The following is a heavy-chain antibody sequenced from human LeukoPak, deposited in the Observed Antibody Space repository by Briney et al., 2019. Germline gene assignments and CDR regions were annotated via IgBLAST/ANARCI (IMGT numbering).Heavy chain of an antibody. CDR3: ARGSYYDY. CDR1: GGSVSSGSYY. D-gene: IGHD1-26*01. Sequence: SETLSLTRTVSGGSVSSGSYYWSWIRQPPGKGLEWIGYIYYSGSTNYNPSLKSRVTISVDTSKNQFSLKLSSVTAADTAVYYCARGSYYDYWGQGTLVTVSS. CDR2: IYYSGST. V-gene: IGHV4-61*01. J-gene: IGHJ4*02.